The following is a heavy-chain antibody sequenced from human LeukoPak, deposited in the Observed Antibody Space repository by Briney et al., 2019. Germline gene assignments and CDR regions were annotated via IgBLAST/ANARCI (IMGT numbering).Heavy chain of an antibody. V-gene: IGHV1-69*01. D-gene: IGHD6-19*01. CDR1: GGTFSSYA. Sequence: ASVKVSCKASGGTFSSYAISWVRQAPGQGLEWMGGIIPIFGTANYAQKFQGRVTITADESTSTAYMELSSLRSEDTAVYYCARVGIAVVRDAFDIWGQGTMVTVSS. J-gene: IGHJ3*02. CDR3: ARVGIAVVRDAFDI. CDR2: IIPIFGTA.